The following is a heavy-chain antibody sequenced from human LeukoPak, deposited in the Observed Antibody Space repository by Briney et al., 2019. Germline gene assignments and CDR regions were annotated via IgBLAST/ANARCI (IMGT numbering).Heavy chain of an antibody. CDR1: GFTFDDYG. Sequence: GGSLRLSCAASGFTFDDYGMSWVRQAPGKGLEWVSYISSSGSTIHYADSVKGRFTISRDNAKNSLYLQMNSLRAEDTAVYYCATDYGANSGGFDYWGQGTLVTVSS. J-gene: IGHJ4*02. V-gene: IGHV3-48*03. D-gene: IGHD4-23*01. CDR3: ATDYGANSGGFDY. CDR2: ISSSGSTI.